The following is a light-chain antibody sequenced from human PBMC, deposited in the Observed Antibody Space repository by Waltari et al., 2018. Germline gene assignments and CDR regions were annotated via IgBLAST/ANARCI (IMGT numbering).Light chain of an antibody. CDR3: SSYTSSSTLV. V-gene: IGLV2-14*03. CDR2: DVS. CDR1: SNDVGGYNS. J-gene: IGLJ2*01. Sequence: QSALTPPASVSGSPGQSVTISCTGPSNDVGGYNSAPWYQQHPGKAPQRMIYDVSNGPSGVANRFSGSKSGNTASLTISGLQAEDEADYYCSSYTSSSTLVFGGGTKLTVL.